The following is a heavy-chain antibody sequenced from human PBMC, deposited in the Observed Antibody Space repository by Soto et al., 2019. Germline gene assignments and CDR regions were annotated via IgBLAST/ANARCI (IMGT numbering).Heavy chain of an antibody. D-gene: IGHD2-21*02. J-gene: IGHJ6*02. CDR2: MYSTGST. CDR3: ARDLWGYCGTDCYPLDV. V-gene: IGHV4-59*01. Sequence: PSETLSLTCTVSGGSISGYYWSWIRQPPGKGLEWIGYMYSTGSTVYNPSFKSRVTISVDTPKNQFSLKLNSVTAADTAVYYCARDLWGYCGTDCYPLDVWGQGTTVTVSS. CDR1: GGSISGYY.